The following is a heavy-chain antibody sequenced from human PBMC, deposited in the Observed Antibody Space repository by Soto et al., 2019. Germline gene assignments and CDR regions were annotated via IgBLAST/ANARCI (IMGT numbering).Heavy chain of an antibody. D-gene: IGHD6-19*01. Sequence: SETLSLTCTVSGGSVSSGSYYWSWIRQPPGKGLEWIGYIYYSGSTNYNPSLKSRVTISVDTSKNQFSLKLSSVTAADTAVYYCARRRGGNSSGGYGGPFDYWGQGTLVTVSS. CDR3: ARRRGGNSSGGYGGPFDY. J-gene: IGHJ4*02. CDR2: IYYSGST. CDR1: GGSVSSGSYY. V-gene: IGHV4-61*01.